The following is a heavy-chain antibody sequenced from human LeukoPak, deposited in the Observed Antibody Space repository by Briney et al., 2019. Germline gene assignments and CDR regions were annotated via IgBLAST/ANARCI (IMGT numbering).Heavy chain of an antibody. CDR1: GFTFSSSA. CDR2: ISGSGGST. D-gene: IGHD3-16*02. J-gene: IGHJ6*03. CDR3: AKAGSTGHDYVWGSYRYSLYYYYYMDV. V-gene: IGHV3-23*01. Sequence: PGGSLRLSCAASGFTFSSSAMSWVRQAPGKGLEWVSAISGSGGSTYYADSVKGRFTISRDNSKNTLYLQMNSLRAEDTAVYYCAKAGSTGHDYVWGSYRYSLYYYYYMDVWGKGTTVTVSS.